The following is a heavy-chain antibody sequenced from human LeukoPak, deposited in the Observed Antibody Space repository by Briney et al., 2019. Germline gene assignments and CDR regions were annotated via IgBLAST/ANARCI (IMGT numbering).Heavy chain of an antibody. CDR2: INPNTGDT. V-gene: IGHV1-2*02. J-gene: IGHJ4*02. D-gene: IGHD5-12*01. Sequence: ASVKVSCKAYEYTFTGQYMHWVRQAPGQGLEWMGWINPNTGDTNYAQKFQGRVTMTRDTAISTAYLELSRLASDDTAVYYCASYPRYISSPPFDYWGQGTLVTVSS. CDR3: ASYPRYISSPPFDY. CDR1: EYTFTGQY.